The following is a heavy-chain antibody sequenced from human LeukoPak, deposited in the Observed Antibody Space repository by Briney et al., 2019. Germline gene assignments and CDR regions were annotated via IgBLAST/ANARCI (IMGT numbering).Heavy chain of an antibody. D-gene: IGHD6-13*01. J-gene: IGHJ3*02. Sequence: ASVKVSCKASGYTFTSYGISWVRQAPGQGLEWMGWISAYNGNTNYAQKLQGRVTMTTDTSTSTAYMELRSLRSDDTAVYYCARGIAAAGTGGAFDIWGQGTMVTVSS. V-gene: IGHV1-18*01. CDR2: ISAYNGNT. CDR3: ARGIAAAGTGGAFDI. CDR1: GYTFTSYG.